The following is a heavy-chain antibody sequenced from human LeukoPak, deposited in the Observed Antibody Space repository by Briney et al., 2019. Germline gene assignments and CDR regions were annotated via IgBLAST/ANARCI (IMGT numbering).Heavy chain of an antibody. J-gene: IGHJ4*02. Sequence: SVKVSCKASGGTFSSYAISWVRQAPGQGLEWMGGIIPIFGTANYAQKFQGRVTITADESTSTAYMELSGLRSEDTAVYYCASTFGDRARAAVMLGDFDYWGQGTLVTVSS. D-gene: IGHD3-10*02. V-gene: IGHV1-69*13. CDR3: ASTFGDRARAAVMLGDFDY. CDR1: GGTFSSYA. CDR2: IIPIFGTA.